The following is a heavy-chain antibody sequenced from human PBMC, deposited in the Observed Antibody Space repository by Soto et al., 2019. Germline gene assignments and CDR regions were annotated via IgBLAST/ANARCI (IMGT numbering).Heavy chain of an antibody. Sequence: QVQLVQSGAEVQKPGSSVKVSCKASGGTFSSYAISWVRQAPGQGLEWMGGIIPIFGTANYAQKFQGRVTITADESTSTAYMELSSLRSEDTAVYYCAREGEMTTVTVGAFDIWGQGTMVTVSS. CDR2: IIPIFGTA. CDR1: GGTFSSYA. CDR3: AREGEMTTVTVGAFDI. J-gene: IGHJ3*02. D-gene: IGHD4-4*01. V-gene: IGHV1-69*01.